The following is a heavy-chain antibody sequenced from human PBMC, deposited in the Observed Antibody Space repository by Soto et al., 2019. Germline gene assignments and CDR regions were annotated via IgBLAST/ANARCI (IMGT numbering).Heavy chain of an antibody. D-gene: IGHD2-2*01. CDR2: IYYSGST. V-gene: IGHV4-59*01. CDR1: GGSISSYY. J-gene: IGHJ5*02. Sequence: KPSETMSLTCTVAGGSISSYYCSWIRHPPGKGLEWIGYIYYSGSTNYNPSPKSRVTISVDTSKDQFSLKLSSVTAADTAVYYCARLQYQLLFDWFDPWGQGTLVTV. CDR3: ARLQYQLLFDWFDP.